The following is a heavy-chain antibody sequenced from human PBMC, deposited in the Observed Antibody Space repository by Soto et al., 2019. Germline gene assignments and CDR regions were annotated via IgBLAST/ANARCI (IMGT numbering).Heavy chain of an antibody. V-gene: IGHV3-15*01. CDR2: IKSKTDGGTT. CDR1: GFTFSNAW. D-gene: IGHD6-13*01. Sequence: GGSLRLSCAASGFTFSNAWMSWVRQAPGKGLEWVGCIKSKTDGGTTDYAAPVKGRFTISRDDSKNTLYLQMNSLKTEYTAVFYCTTDSSWYDDPFDYWGQGTLVTVSS. CDR3: TTDSSWYDDPFDY. J-gene: IGHJ4*02.